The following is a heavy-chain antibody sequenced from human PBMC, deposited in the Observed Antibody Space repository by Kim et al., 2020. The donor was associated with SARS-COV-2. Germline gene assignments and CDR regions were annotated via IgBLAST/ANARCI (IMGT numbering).Heavy chain of an antibody. J-gene: IGHJ4*02. V-gene: IGHV3-30*01. Sequence: DPVKGQFTISRDNSQNPLYLQMNSLRAEDTAVYYCARDLGSVADPFDYWGQGTLVTVSS. D-gene: IGHD6-19*01. CDR3: ARDLGSVADPFDY.